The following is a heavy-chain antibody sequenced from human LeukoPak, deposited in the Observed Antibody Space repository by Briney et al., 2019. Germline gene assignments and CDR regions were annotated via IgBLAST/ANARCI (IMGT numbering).Heavy chain of an antibody. Sequence: PGGSLRLSCAASGFTFSSYSMNWVRQAPGKGLEWVSSISSSSSYIYYADSLKGRFTISRDNAKNSLYLQMNSLRAEDTAVYYCARIVEGVGDGYNYYYYYYMDVWGKGTTVTVSS. V-gene: IGHV3-21*01. CDR2: ISSSSSYI. CDR1: GFTFSSYS. CDR3: ARIVEGVGDGYNYYYYYYMDV. D-gene: IGHD5-24*01. J-gene: IGHJ6*03.